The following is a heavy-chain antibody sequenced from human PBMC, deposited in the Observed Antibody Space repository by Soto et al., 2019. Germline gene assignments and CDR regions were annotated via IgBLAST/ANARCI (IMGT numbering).Heavy chain of an antibody. CDR2: INPNSGGT. D-gene: IGHD3-22*01. V-gene: IGHV1-2*02. Sequence: ASVKVSGKASGYTFTGYYIHWVRQAPGQGLEWMGWINPNSGGTNYAQKFQGRVTMTRDTSISTAYMELSRLRSDDTAVYYCARAALIRRVVVTPSSWFDPWGQGTLVTVSS. CDR1: GYTFTGYY. J-gene: IGHJ5*02. CDR3: ARAALIRRVVVTPSSWFDP.